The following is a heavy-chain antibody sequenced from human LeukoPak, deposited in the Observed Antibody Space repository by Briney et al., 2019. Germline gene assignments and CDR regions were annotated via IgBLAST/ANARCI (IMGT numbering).Heavy chain of an antibody. Sequence: PGGSLRLSCAASGFTFSSYSMNWVRQAPGKGLEWVSSISSSSSYIYYADSVKGRFTISRDNAKNSLYPQMNSLRAEDTAVYYCARVLAYSSSSVDYWGQGTLVTVSS. CDR2: ISSSSSYI. V-gene: IGHV3-21*01. CDR1: GFTFSSYS. J-gene: IGHJ4*02. D-gene: IGHD6-6*01. CDR3: ARVLAYSSSSVDY.